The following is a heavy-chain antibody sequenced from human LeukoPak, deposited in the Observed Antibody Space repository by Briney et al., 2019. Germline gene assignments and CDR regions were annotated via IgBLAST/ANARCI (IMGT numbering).Heavy chain of an antibody. V-gene: IGHV1-18*01. J-gene: IGHJ6*03. CDR2: ISAYNCNT. Sequence: GASVKVSCKASGYTFTSYGISWVRQAPGQGLEWMGWISAYNCNTNYAQKHQGRVTMTTDTSTSTAYMELRSLRSDDTAVYYCARDQDIVVVVAATQVYYMDVWGKGTTVTVSS. CDR3: ARDQDIVVVVAATQVYYMDV. CDR1: GYTFTSYG. D-gene: IGHD2-15*01.